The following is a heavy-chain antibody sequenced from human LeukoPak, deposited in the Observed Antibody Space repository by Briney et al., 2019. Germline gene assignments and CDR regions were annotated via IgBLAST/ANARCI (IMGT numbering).Heavy chain of an antibody. D-gene: IGHD1-26*01. Sequence: GGSLRLSCAASGFTFSSYSMNWVRQAPGKGLEWVSSISSSSSYIYYADSVKGRFTISRDNAKNSLYLQMNSLRAEDTAVYYCARDPRVREPFDPWGQGTLVTVSS. J-gene: IGHJ5*02. CDR2: ISSSSSYI. CDR3: ARDPRVREPFDP. CDR1: GFTFSSYS. V-gene: IGHV3-21*01.